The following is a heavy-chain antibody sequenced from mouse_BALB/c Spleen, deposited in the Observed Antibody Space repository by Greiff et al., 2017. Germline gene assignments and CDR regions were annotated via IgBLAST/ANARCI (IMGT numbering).Heavy chain of an antibody. CDR2: ISYDGSN. D-gene: IGHD1-2*01. CDR1: GYSITSGYY. J-gene: IGHJ1*01. V-gene: IGHV3-6*02. Sequence: EVKLQESGPGLVKPSQSLSLTCSVTGYSITSGYYWNWIRQFPGNKLEWMGYISYDGSNNYIPSLKNRISITRDTSKNQFFLKLNSVTTEDTATYYCARAHYYETDWYFDVWGAGTTVTVSS. CDR3: ARAHYYETDWYFDV.